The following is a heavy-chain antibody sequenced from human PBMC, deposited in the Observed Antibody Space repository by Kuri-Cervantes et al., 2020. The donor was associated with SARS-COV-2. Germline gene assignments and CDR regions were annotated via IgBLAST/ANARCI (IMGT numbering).Heavy chain of an antibody. J-gene: IGHJ4*02. CDR2: INPHSGGT. D-gene: IGHD5-18*01. V-gene: IGHV1-2*02. Sequence: ASVKVSCKASGYTFTGYYIHWVRQAPGQGLEWMGWINPHSGGTNYAQKFQGRVTMTRDTSISTAYMELSRLRSDDTAVYFCARGLVVDTAIFRDYWGQGTLVTVSS. CDR3: ARGLVVDTAIFRDY. CDR1: GYTFTGYY.